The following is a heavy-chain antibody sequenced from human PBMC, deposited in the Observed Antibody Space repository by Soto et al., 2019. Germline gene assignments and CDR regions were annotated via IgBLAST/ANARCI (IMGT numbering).Heavy chain of an antibody. CDR2: IKQDGSEK. D-gene: IGHD2-2*02. CDR3: AREGGEVVPSTIASYFDY. CDR1: GFTFSSYW. V-gene: IGHV3-7*01. Sequence: GGSLRLSCAASGFTFSSYWMSWVRQAPGKGLEWVANIKQDGSEKYYVDSVKGRFTISRDNAKNSLYLQMNSLRAEDTAVYYCAREGGEVVPSTIASYFDYWGQGTLVTVSS. J-gene: IGHJ4*02.